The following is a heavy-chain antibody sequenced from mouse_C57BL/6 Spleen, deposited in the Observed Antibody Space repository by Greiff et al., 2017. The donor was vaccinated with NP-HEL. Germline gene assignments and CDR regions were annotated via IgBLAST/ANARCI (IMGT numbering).Heavy chain of an antibody. D-gene: IGHD1-1*01. CDR1: GYTFTSYW. J-gene: IGHJ1*03. Sequence: QVQLQQPGAELVRPGSSVKLSCKASGYTFTSYWMHWVKQRPIQGLEWIGNIYPSDSVTHYNQKFKDKATLTVDKSSSTAYMQLSSLTSEDSAVYYCATGPITTVVARYFDVWGTGTTVTVSS. V-gene: IGHV1-52*01. CDR3: ATGPITTVVARYFDV. CDR2: IYPSDSVT.